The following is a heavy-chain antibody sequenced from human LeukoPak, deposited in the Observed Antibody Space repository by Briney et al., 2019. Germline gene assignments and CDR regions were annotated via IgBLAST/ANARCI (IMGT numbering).Heavy chain of an antibody. CDR1: GFTFSDYS. CDR2: TNDDGSEK. J-gene: IGHJ5*02. V-gene: IGHV3-7*01. D-gene: IGHD3-16*01. CDR3: LREEGA. Sequence: GGSLRLSCPASGFTFSDYSMSWVRQAPGKGLEWVANTNDDGSEKNYVDSVKGRFTISRDNAKKSLFLQMNSLRADDTAVYFCLREEGAWGQGTLVTVSS.